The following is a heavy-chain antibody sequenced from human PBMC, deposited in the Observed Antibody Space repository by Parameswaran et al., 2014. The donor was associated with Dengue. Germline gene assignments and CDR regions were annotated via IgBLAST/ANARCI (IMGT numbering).Heavy chain of an antibody. Sequence: WVRQAPGQGLEWMGWISAYNGNTNYAQKLQGRVTMTTDTSTSTAYMELRSLRSDDTAVYYCARVTRRLTAGTPYTDVWGQGTTVTVSS. CDR3: ARVTRRLTAGTPYTDV. D-gene: IGHD2-2*02. V-gene: IGHV1-18*01. J-gene: IGHJ6*02. CDR2: ISAYNGNT.